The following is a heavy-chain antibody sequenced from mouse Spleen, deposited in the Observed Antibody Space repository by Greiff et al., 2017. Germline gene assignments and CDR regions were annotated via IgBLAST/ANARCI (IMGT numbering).Heavy chain of an antibody. Sequence: QVQLKQPGAELVKPGASVKMSCKASGYTFTSYWITWVKQRPGQGLEWIGDIYPGSGSTNYNEKFKSKATLTVDTSSSTAYMQLSSLTSEDSAVYYCARGIRAVGMDYWGQGTSVTVSS. CDR1: GYTFTSYW. D-gene: IGHD1-1*01. J-gene: IGHJ4*01. CDR3: ARGIRAVGMDY. V-gene: IGHV1-55*01. CDR2: IYPGSGST.